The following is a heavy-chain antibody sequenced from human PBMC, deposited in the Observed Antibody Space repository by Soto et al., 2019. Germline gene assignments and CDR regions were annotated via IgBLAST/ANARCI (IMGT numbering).Heavy chain of an antibody. CDR2: IIPILGIA. Sequence: SVKVSCKASGGTFSSYTISWVRQAPGQGLEWMGRIIPILGIANYAQKFQGRVTIIADKSTSTAYMELSSLRSEDTAVYYCARDYSGYDGLFDYWGQGTLVTVSS. CDR3: ARDYSGYDGLFDY. D-gene: IGHD5-12*01. J-gene: IGHJ4*02. V-gene: IGHV1-69*04. CDR1: GGTFSSYT.